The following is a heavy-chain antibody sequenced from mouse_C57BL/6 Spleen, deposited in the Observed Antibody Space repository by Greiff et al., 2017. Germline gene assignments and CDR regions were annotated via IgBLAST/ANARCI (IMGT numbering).Heavy chain of an antibody. CDR2: ISNGGGST. CDR3: ASYDPYYAMDY. V-gene: IGHV5-12*01. Sequence: EVKLQESGGGLVQPGGSLKLSCAASGFTFSDYYMYWVRQTPEKRLEWVAYISNGGGSTYYPDTVKGRFTISRDNAKNTLYLQMSRLKSEDTAMYYCASYDPYYAMDYWGQGTSVTVSS. D-gene: IGHD2-3*01. J-gene: IGHJ4*01. CDR1: GFTFSDYY.